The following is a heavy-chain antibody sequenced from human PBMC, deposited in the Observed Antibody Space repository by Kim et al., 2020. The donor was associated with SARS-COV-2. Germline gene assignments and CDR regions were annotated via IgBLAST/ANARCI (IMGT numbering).Heavy chain of an antibody. Sequence: GGSLRLSCATSGFTFSAYDMNWVRQAPGKGLEWLAFITKTSTTIYYADSVAGRFTISRDNAKNSLFLQMNSLRDEDTALYYCVGDRMGGAFDMWGPGTMVTVSS. CDR1: GFTFSAYD. CDR2: ITKTSTTI. CDR3: VGDRMGGAFDM. J-gene: IGHJ3*02. V-gene: IGHV3-48*02. D-gene: IGHD3-16*01.